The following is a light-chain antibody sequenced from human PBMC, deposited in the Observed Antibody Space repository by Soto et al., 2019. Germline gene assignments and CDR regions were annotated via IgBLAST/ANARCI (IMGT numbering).Light chain of an antibody. V-gene: IGKV3D-20*01. J-gene: IGKJ3*01. CDR3: QQYATSPQVT. CDR2: DAS. Sequence: EIVLTQSPATLSLSPGQRATLSCGASQSVSNSYLAWYQQKPGLAPRLLIYDASRRATGIPDRFSGSGSGTDFTLTISRLEPEDFAVYYCQQYATSPQVTFGPGTKVDIK. CDR1: QSVSNSY.